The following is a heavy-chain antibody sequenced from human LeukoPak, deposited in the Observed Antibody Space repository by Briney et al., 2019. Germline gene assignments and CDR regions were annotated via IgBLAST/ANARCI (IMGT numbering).Heavy chain of an antibody. Sequence: GRSLRLSCTASGFTFGAFAMTWVRQAPGKGLEWVGFIRSKTYGGTTDYAASVKGRFTISRDDSKSIAYLQMNSLKTEDTAVYYCTSGEYQMFYWGQGTLVTVSS. D-gene: IGHD6-6*01. J-gene: IGHJ4*02. V-gene: IGHV3-49*04. CDR2: IRSKTYGGTT. CDR1: GFTFGAFA. CDR3: TSGEYQMFY.